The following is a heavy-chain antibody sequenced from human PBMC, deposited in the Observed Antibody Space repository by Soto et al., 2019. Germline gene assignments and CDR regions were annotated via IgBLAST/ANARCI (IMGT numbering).Heavy chain of an antibody. CDR1: GYSISSGYY. J-gene: IGHJ4*02. CDR2: IYHSGST. Sequence: SETLSLTCAVSGYSISSGYYWGWIRQPPGKGLEWIGSIYHSGSTYYNPSLKSRVTISVDTSKNQFSLKLSSVTAADTAVYYCARLGITGTTDTFDYWGQGTLVTVSS. CDR3: ARLGITGTTDTFDY. V-gene: IGHV4-38-2*01. D-gene: IGHD1-7*01.